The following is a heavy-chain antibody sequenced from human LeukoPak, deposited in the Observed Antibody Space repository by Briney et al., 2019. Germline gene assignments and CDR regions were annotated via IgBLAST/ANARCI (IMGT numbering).Heavy chain of an antibody. CDR1: GFTFDDSA. Sequence: GGSLRLSCAASGFTFDDSAMHWVRQAPRKGLEWXSLXXGDGGSTYYVDSVKGRFTISRDNSKKSLYLQMNSLRTEDTALYYCAKASISMVRGVITPLDYWGQGTLVTVSS. J-gene: IGHJ4*02. D-gene: IGHD3-10*01. CDR3: AKASISMVRGVITPLDY. CDR2: XXGDGGST. V-gene: IGHV3-43*02.